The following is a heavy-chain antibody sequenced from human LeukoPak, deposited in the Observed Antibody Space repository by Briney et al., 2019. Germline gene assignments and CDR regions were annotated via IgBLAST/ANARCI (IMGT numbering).Heavy chain of an antibody. V-gene: IGHV3-49*04. CDR3: TRGPYSVV. D-gene: IGHD2-15*01. CDR2: IRSKAYGGTT. CDR1: GFTFGVYA. J-gene: IGHJ3*01. Sequence: HSGRSLRLSCTASGFTFGVYAMSWVRQAPGKGLEWVGFIRSKAYGGTTEYAASVKGRFTISRDDSKSIAYLQMNSLKTEDTAVYYCTRGPYSVVWGQGTMVTVSS.